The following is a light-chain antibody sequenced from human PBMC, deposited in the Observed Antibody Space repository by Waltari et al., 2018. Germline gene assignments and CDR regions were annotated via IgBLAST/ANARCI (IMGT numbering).Light chain of an antibody. V-gene: IGLV1-44*01. CDR3: AAWFDSLNGWV. Sequence: QSLVTQSPSVSGTPGQRVTISCSASGSRPGSIDLNWYQQFPGTAPKLLTYHINVQPAGVHDRFSGSMSGTSASLTSSGIQAEDEADYYCAAWFDSLNGWVFGGGTKVTVL. J-gene: IGLJ3*02. CDR2: HIN. CDR1: GSRPGSID.